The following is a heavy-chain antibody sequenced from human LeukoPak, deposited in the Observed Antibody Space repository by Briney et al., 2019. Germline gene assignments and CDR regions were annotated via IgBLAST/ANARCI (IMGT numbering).Heavy chain of an antibody. CDR2: IIPVLGIP. Sequence: ASLKLSCKASGGTFTSYFISWVRQAPGQGLEWMGRIIPVLGIPTYAQNFQGRLTITADKSTSTAYMELSSLRSEDTAIYYCARDWEGYCVSTSCPAFDSWGQGTMVTVSS. CDR3: ARDWEGYCVSTSCPAFDS. CDR1: GGTFTSYF. V-gene: IGHV1-69*04. D-gene: IGHD2-2*01. J-gene: IGHJ4*02.